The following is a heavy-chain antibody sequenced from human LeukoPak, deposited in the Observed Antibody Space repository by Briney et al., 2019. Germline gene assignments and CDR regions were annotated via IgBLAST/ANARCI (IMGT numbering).Heavy chain of an antibody. V-gene: IGHV4-4*02. CDR2: IYHSGGT. CDR3: ERDFGIAVGETWFDP. D-gene: IGHD6-19*01. Sequence: SETLSLTCAVSGGSISSSNWWRWVRHPPGKGLEWSGEIYHSGGTNYNPSLKIRVTISVDKSQNQFSLKLSSVTVADTAVYYCERDFGIAVGETWFDPWGQGTLVTVSS. J-gene: IGHJ5*02. CDR1: GGSISSSNW.